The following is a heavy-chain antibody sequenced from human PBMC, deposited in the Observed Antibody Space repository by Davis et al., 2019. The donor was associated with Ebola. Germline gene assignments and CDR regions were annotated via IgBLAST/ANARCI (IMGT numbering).Heavy chain of an antibody. Sequence: ESLKISCAASGFTFSNAWMNWVRQAPGKGLEWIGYVYYSGSTNYNPSLKSRVTISVDTSKNQFSLKLSSVTAADTAVYYCARAYSSTWSRSFDIWGQGTMVTVSS. D-gene: IGHD6-13*01. J-gene: IGHJ3*02. V-gene: IGHV4-59*01. CDR3: ARAYSSTWSRSFDI. CDR2: VYYSGST. CDR1: GFTFSNAW.